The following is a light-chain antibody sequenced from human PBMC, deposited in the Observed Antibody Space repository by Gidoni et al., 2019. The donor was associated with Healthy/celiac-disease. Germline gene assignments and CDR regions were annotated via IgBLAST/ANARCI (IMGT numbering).Light chain of an antibody. V-gene: IGLV1-40*01. J-gene: IGLJ2*01. CDR2: GNS. CDR3: QSYDSSLSGSV. CDR1: SPNIGAGYD. Sequence: QSVLTQPPSVSGAPGPRVTISCTGSSPNIGAGYDVHWYQQLPGTAPKLLIYGNSNRPSGVPDRFSASKSGTSASLAITGLQAEDETDYYCQSYDSSLSGSVFGGGTKLTVL.